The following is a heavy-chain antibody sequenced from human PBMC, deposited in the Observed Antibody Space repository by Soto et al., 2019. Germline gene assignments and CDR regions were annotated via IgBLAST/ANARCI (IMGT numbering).Heavy chain of an antibody. Sequence: SETLSPTCTVSGGSISSSYWSWIRQPPGKGLEWLAYIYDDGSATSNPSLKSRATISLDMSQKQSSQKLTSVTAGDTAVYYCARDQYCSGGSCRKNWFDPWGQGTLVTVSS. V-gene: IGHV4-59*01. D-gene: IGHD2-15*01. CDR1: GGSISSSY. J-gene: IGHJ5*02. CDR3: ARDQYCSGGSCRKNWFDP. CDR2: IYDDGSA.